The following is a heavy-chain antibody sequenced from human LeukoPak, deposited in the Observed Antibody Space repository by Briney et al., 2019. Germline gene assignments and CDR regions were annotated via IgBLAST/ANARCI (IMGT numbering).Heavy chain of an antibody. CDR2: INPNNGGT. D-gene: IGHD1-7*01. Sequence: ASVKVSCKASGYTFTSYYVHWVRQAPGQGLEWMGWINPNNGGTNYAQKFQGRVTMTRDTSINTAYMELSRLRSDDTAVYYCASPLWELPPGGFDPWGQGTLVTVSS. J-gene: IGHJ5*02. CDR1: GYTFTSYY. CDR3: ASPLWELPPGGFDP. V-gene: IGHV1-2*02.